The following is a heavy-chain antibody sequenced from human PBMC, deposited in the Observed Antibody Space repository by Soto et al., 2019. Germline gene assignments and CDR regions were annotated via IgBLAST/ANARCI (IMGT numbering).Heavy chain of an antibody. CDR1: GGSFSSYY. D-gene: IGHD6-6*01. CDR2: INHSGST. J-gene: IGHJ4*02. Sequence: QVQLQQWGAGLLKPSETLSLTCAVYGGSFSSYYWSWIRQPPGKGLEWIGEINHSGSTNYNPSLKSRVTLSVDVSKSQFSLKLSSVTAADPAVYYCARTSRFDYWGQGTLVTVSS. CDR3: ARTSRFDY. V-gene: IGHV4-34*01.